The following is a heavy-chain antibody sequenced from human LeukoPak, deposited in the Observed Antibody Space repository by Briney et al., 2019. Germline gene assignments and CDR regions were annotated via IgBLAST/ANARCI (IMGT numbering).Heavy chain of an antibody. D-gene: IGHD3-22*01. CDR3: ARFFGLYYYDSSGYQYFDY. J-gene: IGHJ4*02. CDR2: IRYDGSNK. CDR1: GFTFSSYG. V-gene: IGHV3-30*02. Sequence: PGGSLRLSCAASGFTFSSYGMHWVRQAPGKGLEWVAFIRYDGSNKYYADSVKGRFTISRDNSKNTLYLQMNSLRAEDTAVYYCARFFGLYYYDSSGYQYFDYWGQGTLVTVSS.